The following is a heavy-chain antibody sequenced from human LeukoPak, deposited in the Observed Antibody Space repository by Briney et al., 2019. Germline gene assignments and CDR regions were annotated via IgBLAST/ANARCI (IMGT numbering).Heavy chain of an antibody. D-gene: IGHD3-22*01. CDR2: IYPGDSET. J-gene: IGHJ5*02. V-gene: IGHV5-51*01. CDR3: ARQRYYDSSGQFDP. Sequence: GESLKISCKVSGYTFTTFWIGWVRQMPGQGLQWMGIIYPGDSETIYSPSFQGQVTISADKSISTAYLQWSSLKASDTAMYYCARQRYYDSSGQFDPWGQGTLVTVSS. CDR1: GYTFTTFW.